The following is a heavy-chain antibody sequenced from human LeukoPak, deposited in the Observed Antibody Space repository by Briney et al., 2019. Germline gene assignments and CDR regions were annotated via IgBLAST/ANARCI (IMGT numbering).Heavy chain of an antibody. J-gene: IGHJ4*02. D-gene: IGHD6-19*01. CDR2: ISSSGSTI. CDR1: GFTFSSYE. Sequence: GGSLRLSCAASGFTFSSYEMNWVRQAPGKGLEWVSYISSSGSTIYYADFVKGRFTISRDNAKNSLYLQMNSLRAEDTAVYYCARDGAVAGTFDYRGQGTLVTVSS. V-gene: IGHV3-48*03. CDR3: ARDGAVAGTFDY.